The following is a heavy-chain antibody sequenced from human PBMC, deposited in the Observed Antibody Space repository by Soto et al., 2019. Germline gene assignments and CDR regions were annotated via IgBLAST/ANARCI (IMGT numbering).Heavy chain of an antibody. Sequence: DVQLVDSGGGLVKPGGSLRLSCAGSDFTFSDYSMNWVRQAPGKGLEWVSSMSIDSTYIYYAASVQGRFTISRDNAKNLVFLQMCSWRVEDTAVYYCKGGDYDRYYYYCLDVWGQGTAVTVSS. J-gene: IGHJ6*02. CDR2: MSIDSTYI. CDR3: KGGDYDRYYYYCLDV. CDR1: DFTFSDYS. D-gene: IGHD3-9*01. V-gene: IGHV3-21*01.